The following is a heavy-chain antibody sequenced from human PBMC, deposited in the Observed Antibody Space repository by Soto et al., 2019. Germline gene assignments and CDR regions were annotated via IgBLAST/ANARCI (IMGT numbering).Heavy chain of an antibody. V-gene: IGHV1-58*01. CDR1: GFPFTSSA. D-gene: IGHD2-8*01. CDR2: IGVGSGNR. J-gene: IGHJ4*02. CDR3: AALGVNFDH. Sequence: GXSVKVSCKAFGFPFTSSALQWVRQARGQRLEWIGWIGVGSGNRHYAQKFQERVTITRDMSTNTAYMELSSLRSEDTAVYYCAALGVNFDHWGQGTLVTVSS.